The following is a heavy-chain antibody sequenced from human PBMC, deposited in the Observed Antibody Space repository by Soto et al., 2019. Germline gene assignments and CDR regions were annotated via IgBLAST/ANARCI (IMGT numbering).Heavy chain of an antibody. CDR3: ARDTGNFFDY. V-gene: IGHV1-18*01. J-gene: IGHJ4*02. CDR2: IGPSSGNT. Sequence: ASVKVSCKASGYTFTIYTVSWVRQAPGQGLEWVGWIGPSSGNTDSARNLQGRVTMTTDTSTSTAYMELRSLRSDDTAVYYCARDTGNFFDYWGQGTLVTVSS. CDR1: GYTFTIYT.